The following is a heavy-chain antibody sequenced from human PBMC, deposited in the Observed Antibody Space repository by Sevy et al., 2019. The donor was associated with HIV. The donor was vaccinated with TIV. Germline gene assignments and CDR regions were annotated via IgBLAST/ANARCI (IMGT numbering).Heavy chain of an antibody. V-gene: IGHV1-2*02. Sequence: ASVKVSCKASAYTFTGHYIHWVRQAPGQGLECVGWINPNSGGTIYAQKFQGRVTMTRDTSISTAYMELSRLRSDDTAVYYCARGGVVVEPAARGYFDYWGQGTLVTVSS. CDR3: ARGGVVVEPAARGYFDY. J-gene: IGHJ4*02. D-gene: IGHD2-2*01. CDR2: INPNSGGT. CDR1: AYTFTGHY.